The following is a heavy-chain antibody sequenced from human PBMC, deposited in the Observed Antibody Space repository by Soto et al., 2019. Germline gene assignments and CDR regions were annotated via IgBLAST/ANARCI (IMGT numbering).Heavy chain of an antibody. J-gene: IGHJ6*02. Sequence: EVQLVESGGGLVQPGGSLRLSCAASGFTFSSYSMNWVRQAPGKGLEWVSYISSSSSTIYYADSVKGRFTISRDNAKNSLYLQMNSLRDEDTAVYYCAREQWLVSYYYGMDVWGQGTTVTVSS. CDR3: AREQWLVSYYYGMDV. CDR2: ISSSSSTI. V-gene: IGHV3-48*02. D-gene: IGHD6-19*01. CDR1: GFTFSSYS.